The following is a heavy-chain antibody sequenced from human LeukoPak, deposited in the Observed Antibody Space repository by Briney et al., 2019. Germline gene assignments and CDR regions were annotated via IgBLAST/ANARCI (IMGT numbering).Heavy chain of an antibody. Sequence: ASVKVSCKASGYTFTGYYMRWVRQAPGQGLEWMGWINPNSGGTNYAQKFQGRVTMTRDTSISTAYMELSRLRSDDTAVYYCAREVGQWLVHIDYWGQGTLVTVSS. CDR3: AREVGQWLVHIDY. V-gene: IGHV1-2*02. CDR1: GYTFTGYY. CDR2: INPNSGGT. J-gene: IGHJ4*02. D-gene: IGHD6-19*01.